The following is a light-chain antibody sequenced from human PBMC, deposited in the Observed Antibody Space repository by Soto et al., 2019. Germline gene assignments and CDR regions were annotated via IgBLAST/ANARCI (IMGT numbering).Light chain of an antibody. CDR2: DAS. V-gene: IGKV1-5*01. J-gene: IGKJ1*01. CDR1: QSISSW. CDR3: QHWAT. Sequence: DIQMTQSPSTLSASVGDRVTITCRASQSISSWLAWYQQKPGKAPKLLIYDASSLESGVPSRFSGSGSGTEFTLTISSLQPDDFATYYCQHWATFGQGTKVEIK.